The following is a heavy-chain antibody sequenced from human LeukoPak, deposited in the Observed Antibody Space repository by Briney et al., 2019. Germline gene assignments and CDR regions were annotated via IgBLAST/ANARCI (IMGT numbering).Heavy chain of an antibody. J-gene: IGHJ3*02. CDR2: IYYSGST. CDR3: ARDKDAFDI. CDR1: GGSVSSGSYY. V-gene: IGHV4-61*01. Sequence: SETLSLTCTVSGGSVSSGSYYWNWIRQPPGKRLEWIGYIYYSGSTNYNLSLKSRVTISVDTSKNQFSLKLSSVTAADTAVYYCARDKDAFDIWGQGTMVTVSS.